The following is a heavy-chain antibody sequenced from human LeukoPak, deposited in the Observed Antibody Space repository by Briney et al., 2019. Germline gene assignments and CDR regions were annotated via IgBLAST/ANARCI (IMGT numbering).Heavy chain of an antibody. CDR1: GGSINNYY. Sequence: PSETLSLTCTVSGGSINNYYWSWIRQPAGKGLEWIGRMYTSGSTDYNPSLKSRVTMSVDTSKNQFSLKMSSVTAADTAVYYCARGYSNYDPYWFDPWGQGTLVTVSA. V-gene: IGHV4-4*07. J-gene: IGHJ5*02. CDR2: MYTSGST. D-gene: IGHD4-11*01. CDR3: ARGYSNYDPYWFDP.